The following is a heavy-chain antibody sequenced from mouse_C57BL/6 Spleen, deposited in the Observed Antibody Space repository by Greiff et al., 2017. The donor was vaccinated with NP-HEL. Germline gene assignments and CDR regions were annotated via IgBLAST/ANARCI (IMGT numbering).Heavy chain of an antibody. Sequence: QVQLKQPGTELVKPGASVKLSCKASGYTFTSYWMHWVKQRPGQGLEWIGNINPSNGGTNYNEKFKSKATLTVDKSSSTAYMQLSSMTSYDSAVYYCAGRGSPYYAMDYWGQGTSVTVSS. CDR1: GYTFTSYW. V-gene: IGHV1-53*01. CDR2: INPSNGGT. J-gene: IGHJ4*01. CDR3: AGRGSPYYAMDY.